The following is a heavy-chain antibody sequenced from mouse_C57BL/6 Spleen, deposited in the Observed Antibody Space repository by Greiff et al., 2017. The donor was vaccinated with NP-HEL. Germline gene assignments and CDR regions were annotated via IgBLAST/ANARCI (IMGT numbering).Heavy chain of an antibody. CDR2: ISGGGGNT. J-gene: IGHJ2*01. Sequence: EVKLVESGGGLVKPGGSLKLSCAASGFTFSSYTMSWVRQTPEKRLEWVATISGGGGNTYYPDSVKGRFTISRDNAKNTRYLQMSSLRSEDTDLDYCASLAGTGDYFDYWGQGTTLTVSS. V-gene: IGHV5-9*01. CDR3: ASLAGTGDYFDY. D-gene: IGHD4-1*01. CDR1: GFTFSSYT.